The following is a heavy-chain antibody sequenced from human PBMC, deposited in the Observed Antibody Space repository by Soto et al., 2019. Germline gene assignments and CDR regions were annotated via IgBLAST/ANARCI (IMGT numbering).Heavy chain of an antibody. Sequence: ASVKVSCKVSGYTLTELSMHWVRQAPGKGLEWMGGFDPEDGETIYAQKFQGRVTMTEDTSTDTAYMELSSLRSEDTAVYYCATECTASSGGSCYRFDYAFDIWGRGTMVTVSS. CDR3: ATECTASSGGSCYRFDYAFDI. D-gene: IGHD2-15*01. V-gene: IGHV1-24*01. CDR2: FDPEDGET. CDR1: GYTLTELS. J-gene: IGHJ3*02.